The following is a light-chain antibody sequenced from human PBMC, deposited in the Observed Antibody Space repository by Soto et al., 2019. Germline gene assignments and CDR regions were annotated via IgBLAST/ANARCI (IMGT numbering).Light chain of an antibody. CDR3: QQYVGSPPKYT. CDR2: AAS. V-gene: IGKV3-20*01. CDR1: QSVSSSS. J-gene: IGKJ2*01. Sequence: EIVLTQSPGTLSLSPGERATLSCRASQSVSSSSLAWYQQKPDQAPRLLIYAASSRASGIPGRFSGSGSGTDFTLTISRLEPEDFAVYYCQQYVGSPPKYTFGQGTKLEIK.